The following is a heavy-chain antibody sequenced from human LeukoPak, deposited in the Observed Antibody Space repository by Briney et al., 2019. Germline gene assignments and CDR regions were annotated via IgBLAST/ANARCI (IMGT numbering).Heavy chain of an antibody. D-gene: IGHD3-9*01. Sequence: ASVKVSCKASGYTFTSYGISWVRQAPGQGLEWMGWISAYNGNTNYAQKLQGRVTMTTDTSTSTAYMELRSLRSDDTAVYYCAREALLTYYDILTGRRDFDYWGQGTLVTVSS. CDR3: AREALLTYYDILTGRRDFDY. V-gene: IGHV1-18*01. CDR2: ISAYNGNT. CDR1: GYTFTSYG. J-gene: IGHJ4*02.